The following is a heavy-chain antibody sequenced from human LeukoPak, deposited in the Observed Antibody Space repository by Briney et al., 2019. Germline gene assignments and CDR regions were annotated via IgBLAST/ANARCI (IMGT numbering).Heavy chain of an antibody. J-gene: IGHJ4*02. CDR1: GFTFSSYT. V-gene: IGHV3-21*01. D-gene: IGHD2-15*01. Sequence: PGGSLRLACAASGFTFSSYTINWRRQAPGKGLEWVSSISSASTYIYFADSVKGRFTISRDNAKNSLYLQMNSLRAEDTAVYYCARDTGVAGTLDYWGQGSLVTVSS. CDR2: ISSASTYI. CDR3: ARDTGVAGTLDY.